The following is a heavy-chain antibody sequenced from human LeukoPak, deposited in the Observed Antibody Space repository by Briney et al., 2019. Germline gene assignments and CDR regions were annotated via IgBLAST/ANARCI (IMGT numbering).Heavy chain of an antibody. D-gene: IGHD3-22*01. CDR1: GGSFSGYY. J-gene: IGHJ2*01. V-gene: IGHV4-34*01. CDR3: ARGYANRNHYYDSSGYRHYWYFDL. CDR2: INHSGST. Sequence: SETLSLTCAVYGGSFSGYYWSWIRQPPGKGLEWIGEINHSGSTDYNPSLKSRVTISVDTSKNQFSLKLSSVTAADTAVYYCARGYANRNHYYDSSGYRHYWYFDLWGRGTLVTVSS.